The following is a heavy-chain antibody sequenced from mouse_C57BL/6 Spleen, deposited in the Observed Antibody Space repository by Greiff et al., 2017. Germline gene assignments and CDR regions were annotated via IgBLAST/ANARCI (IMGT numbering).Heavy chain of an antibody. CDR3: ARNKNDYGSSLPFDY. D-gene: IGHD1-1*01. CDR2: IWTGGGT. J-gene: IGHJ2*01. Sequence: QVQLQQSGPGLVAPSQSLSITCTVSGFSLTSYAISWVRQPPGKGLEWLGVIWTGGGTNYNSAPKSRLSISKDNSKSQVFLKMSSLQTDDTARYYCARNKNDYGSSLPFDYWGQGTTLTVSS. CDR1: GFSLTSYA. V-gene: IGHV2-9-1*01.